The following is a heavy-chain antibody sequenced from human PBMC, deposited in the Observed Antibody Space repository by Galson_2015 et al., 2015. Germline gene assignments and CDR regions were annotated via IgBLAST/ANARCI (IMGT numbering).Heavy chain of an antibody. CDR3: ARVPKLYDSSGYYYDAFDI. J-gene: IGHJ3*02. CDR2: ISSSSSTI. Sequence: SLRLSCAASGFTFSSYSMHWVRQAPGKGLEWGSYISSSSSTIYYADSVKGRFTSSRDNANNSLYLQINSLRDEDTAVYYCARVPKLYDSSGYYYDAFDIWGQGTMVTVSS. D-gene: IGHD3-22*01. CDR1: GFTFSSYS. V-gene: IGHV3-48*02.